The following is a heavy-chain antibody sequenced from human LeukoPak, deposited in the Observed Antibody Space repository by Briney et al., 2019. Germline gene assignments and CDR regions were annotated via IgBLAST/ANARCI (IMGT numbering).Heavy chain of an antibody. J-gene: IGHJ4*02. CDR1: GESFSGYY. CDR3: ASAWPTPFDY. D-gene: IGHD2-15*01. CDR2: INHSGST. V-gene: IGHV4-34*01. Sequence: SETLSLTCAVYGESFSGYYWSWIRQPPGKGLEWIGEINHSGSTNYNPSLKSRVTISVDTSKNQFSLKLSSVTAADTAVYYCASAWPTPFDYWGQGTLVTVSS.